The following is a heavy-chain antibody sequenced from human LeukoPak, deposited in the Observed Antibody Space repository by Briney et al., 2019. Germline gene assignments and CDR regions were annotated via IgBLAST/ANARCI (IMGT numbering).Heavy chain of an antibody. CDR3: AREYDSSGDYYFDY. CDR2: IYHSGST. J-gene: IGHJ4*02. D-gene: IGHD3-22*01. V-gene: IGHV4-4*02. Sequence: PSGTLSLTCAVSGGSISTNNWWSWVRQPPGKGLEWIGYIYHSGSTYYNPSLKSRVTISVDRSKNQFSLKLSSVTAADTAVYYCAREYDSSGDYYFDYWGQGTLVTVSS. CDR1: GGSISTNNW.